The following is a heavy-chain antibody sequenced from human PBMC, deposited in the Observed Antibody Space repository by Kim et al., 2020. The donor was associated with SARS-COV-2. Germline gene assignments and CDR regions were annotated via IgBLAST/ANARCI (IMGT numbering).Heavy chain of an antibody. Sequence: SETLSLTCTVSGGSISSYYWSWIRQPPGKGLEWIGYIFYIGSTNYNPSLKSRVTISVDTSKNQFSLKLSSVTAADTVVYYCARDLGYSSGWSDAFDIWGQGTMVTVSS. D-gene: IGHD6-19*01. CDR1: GGSISSYY. J-gene: IGHJ3*02. CDR2: IFYIGST. V-gene: IGHV4-59*01. CDR3: ARDLGYSSGWSDAFDI.